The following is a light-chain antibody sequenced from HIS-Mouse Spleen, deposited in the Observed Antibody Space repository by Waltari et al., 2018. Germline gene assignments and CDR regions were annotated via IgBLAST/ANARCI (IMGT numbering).Light chain of an antibody. Sequence: SYDLTQPPSVSVSPGQTARIPCPGDALPKKYPYWYQQKSGQAPVLVIYEDSKRPSGIPERFSGSSSGTMATLTISGAQVEDEADYYCYSTDSSGNHRVFGGGTKLTVL. CDR2: EDS. V-gene: IGLV3-10*01. J-gene: IGLJ2*01. CDR1: ALPKKY. CDR3: YSTDSSGNHRV.